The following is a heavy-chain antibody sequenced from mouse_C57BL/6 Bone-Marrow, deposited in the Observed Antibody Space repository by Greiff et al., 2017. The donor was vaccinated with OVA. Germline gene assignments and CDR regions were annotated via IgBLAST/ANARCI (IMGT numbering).Heavy chain of an antibody. CDR1: GYTFTSYG. CDR3: ARNYYGSSWGRDY. D-gene: IGHD1-1*01. V-gene: IGHV1-81*01. J-gene: IGHJ2*01. CDR2: IYPRSGNT. Sequence: LVESGAELARPGASVKLSCKASGYTFTSYGISWVKQRTGQGLEWIGEIYPRSGNTYYNEKFKGKATLTADKSSSTAYMELRSLTSEDSAVYFCARNYYGSSWGRDYWGQGTTLTVSS.